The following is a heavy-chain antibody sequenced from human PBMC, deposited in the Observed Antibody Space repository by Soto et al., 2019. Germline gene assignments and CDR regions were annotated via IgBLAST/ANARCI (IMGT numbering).Heavy chain of an antibody. V-gene: IGHV3-21*01. CDR1: GFTFSTYS. Sequence: GGSLRLSCAASGFTFSTYSMNWVRQAPGKGLEWVSSISSTSSYIYYADSVQGRFTISRDNAKNSLYLQMNSLRAEDTAVYYCARVPRADFWSGYSDYNYHMDVWGKGTTVTVSS. CDR2: ISSTSSYI. CDR3: ARVPRADFWSGYSDYNYHMDV. J-gene: IGHJ6*03. D-gene: IGHD3-3*01.